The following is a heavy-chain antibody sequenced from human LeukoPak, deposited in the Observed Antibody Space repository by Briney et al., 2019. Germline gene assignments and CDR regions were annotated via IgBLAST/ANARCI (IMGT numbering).Heavy chain of an antibody. D-gene: IGHD2-2*01. Sequence: ASVKVSCKASGYTFTGYYIHWVRQAPGQGLEWMGSINPNSGVTHYAQNFQGRVTMTRDTSIRTAYMDLSRLRSDDTAVYYCARDRGYLPVDKSNWFDPWGQGTRVTVSS. J-gene: IGHJ5*02. CDR3: ARDRGYLPVDKSNWFDP. CDR1: GYTFTGYY. V-gene: IGHV1-2*02. CDR2: INPNSGVT.